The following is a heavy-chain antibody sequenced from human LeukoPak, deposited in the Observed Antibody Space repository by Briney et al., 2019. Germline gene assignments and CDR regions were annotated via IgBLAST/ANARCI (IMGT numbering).Heavy chain of an antibody. CDR2: IYYTGST. CDR1: GGSINSYY. CDR3: ARHHGAHRDYYGLDV. Sequence: SETLSLTCTVSGGSINSYYWSWIRQPPGKGLEWIGYIYYTGSTNYNPSLKSRVTISVDTSKNQFSLNLSSVTAADTAVYYCARHHGAHRDYYGLDVWGQGTTVTVSS. D-gene: IGHD4-17*01. V-gene: IGHV4-59*01. J-gene: IGHJ6*02.